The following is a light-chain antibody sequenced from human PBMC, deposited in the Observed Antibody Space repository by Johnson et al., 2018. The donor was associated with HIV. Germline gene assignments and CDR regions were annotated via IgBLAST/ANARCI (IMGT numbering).Light chain of an antibody. Sequence: QSVLTQPPSVSAAPGQKVTISCSGSSSNIGNNYVSWYQQLPGTAPKLLIYDNNKRPSGITDRFSGSKSGTSATLAITGLQTGDEADYYCGAWDSSLSAYVFGTGTQVTV. CDR3: GAWDSSLSAYV. J-gene: IGLJ1*01. V-gene: IGLV1-51*01. CDR2: DNN. CDR1: SSNIGNNY.